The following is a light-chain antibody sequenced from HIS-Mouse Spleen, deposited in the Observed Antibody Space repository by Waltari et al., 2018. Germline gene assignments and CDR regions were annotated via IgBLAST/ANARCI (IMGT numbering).Light chain of an antibody. CDR3: NSRDSSGNHVV. CDR2: GKT. Sequence: SSELTQDPAVSVALGQTVRITCQGDSLRSYYASWYQQKPGQAPVLVIYGKTNRPSGSPDRVSGSSSGNTASLTITGAQAEDEADYYCNSRDSSGNHVVFGGGTKLTVL. J-gene: IGLJ2*01. CDR1: SLRSYY. V-gene: IGLV3-19*01.